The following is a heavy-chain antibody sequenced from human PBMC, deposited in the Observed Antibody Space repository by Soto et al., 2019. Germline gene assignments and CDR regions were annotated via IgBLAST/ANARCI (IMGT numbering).Heavy chain of an antibody. J-gene: IGHJ5*02. V-gene: IGHV1-3*01. D-gene: IGHD3-9*01. CDR1: GYTFTTYA. Sequence: ASVKVSCKTSGYTFTTYAMHWVRQAPGQRLEWMGWINAGNGNTKYSQKFQDRVTISRDTSASTAYMELRSLRSEDTPVYYCARELRYFAWSTFDPWGQGTLVT. CDR2: INAGNGNT. CDR3: ARELRYFAWSTFDP.